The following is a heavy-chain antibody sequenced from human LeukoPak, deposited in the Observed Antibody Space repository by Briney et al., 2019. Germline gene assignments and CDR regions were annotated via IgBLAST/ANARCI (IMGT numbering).Heavy chain of an antibody. J-gene: IGHJ3*01. CDR3: AREGRMGTADAFDV. CDR2: VGIAGDT. Sequence: PGGSLRLSCAASGFTFNNYEMHWVRHTAGKGLEWVSAVGIAGDTFYAGSVKGRFSISRDNAESSLFLQMNSLRAEDTAVYYCAREGRMGTADAFDVWGQGTMVTVSS. D-gene: IGHD1-14*01. CDR1: GFTFNNYE. V-gene: IGHV3-13*01.